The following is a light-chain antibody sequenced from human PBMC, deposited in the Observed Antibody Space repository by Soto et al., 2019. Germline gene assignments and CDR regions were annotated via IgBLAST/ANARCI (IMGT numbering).Light chain of an antibody. J-gene: IGKJ1*01. V-gene: IGKV3-11*01. Sequence: LRKCRAPQTLSQGERATLSCMSSQSVISNLAWYQQKPGQAPMLLIYDASNRPTGIPARFSGSGSGTDFTLTISSLQPEDFGLYYCQQRTNLPPTFGQGTKADI. CDR1: QSVISN. CDR2: DAS. CDR3: QQRTNLPPT.